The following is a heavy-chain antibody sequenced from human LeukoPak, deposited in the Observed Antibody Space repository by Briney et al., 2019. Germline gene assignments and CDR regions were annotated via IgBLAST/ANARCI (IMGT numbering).Heavy chain of an antibody. D-gene: IGHD6-19*01. CDR3: ARWYSSGWAFDY. CDR2: IHYSVIT. J-gene: IGHJ4*02. Sequence: SETLFLTCIVSGGTISSYYWNWIRQRPGKRLEWIGYIHYSVITKCKHSPKRPVTVSVDTSKNQFALKLSSVTAADTAVYYCARWYSSGWAFDYWGQGTLVTVSS. CDR1: GGTISSYY. V-gene: IGHV4-59*08.